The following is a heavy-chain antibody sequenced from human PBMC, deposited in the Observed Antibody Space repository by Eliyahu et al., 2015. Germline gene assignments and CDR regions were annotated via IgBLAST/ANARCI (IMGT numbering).Heavy chain of an antibody. V-gene: IGHV3-23*01. CDR3: AKRLVGQQLVDY. D-gene: IGHD6-13*01. CDR2: ISGSGGST. Sequence: EVQLLESGGGLVQPGGSLRLSCXASGFTFSSYAMXWVRQAPGKGLEWVSAISGSGGSTYYADSVKGRFTTSRDNSKNTLYLQMNSLRAEDTAVYYCAKRLVGQQLVDYWGQGTLVTVSS. J-gene: IGHJ4*02. CDR1: GFTFSSYA.